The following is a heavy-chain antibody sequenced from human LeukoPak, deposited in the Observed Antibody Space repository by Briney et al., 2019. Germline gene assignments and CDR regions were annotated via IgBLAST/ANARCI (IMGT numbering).Heavy chain of an antibody. V-gene: IGHV3-53*01. CDR2: LYSDDAT. Sequence: GGSLRLSCTASGLYFSNAWMNWVRQAPGKGLEWVSVLYSDDATYYADSVKGRFTISRDNSKNTLYLQMNNLRAEDTAVYYCARGGGYYAIDYWGQGTLVTVSS. CDR1: GLYFSNAW. J-gene: IGHJ4*02. CDR3: ARGGGYYAIDY. D-gene: IGHD1-26*01.